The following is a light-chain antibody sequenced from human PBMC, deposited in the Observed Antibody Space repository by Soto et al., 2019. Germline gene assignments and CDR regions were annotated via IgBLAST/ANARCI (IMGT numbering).Light chain of an antibody. CDR2: AAS. CDR1: EGISCG. J-gene: IGKJ2*01. CDR3: HQANSFPYA. Sequence: DIPMTQSPSSVSASVVDRDTITWRACEGISCGRAWYQQKPGKAPKLLIYAASSLQSGDPSMFSGTGSGTSFTLTISSMQPEDFSTYYCHQANSFPYAFGQGTKLE. V-gene: IGKV1-12*01.